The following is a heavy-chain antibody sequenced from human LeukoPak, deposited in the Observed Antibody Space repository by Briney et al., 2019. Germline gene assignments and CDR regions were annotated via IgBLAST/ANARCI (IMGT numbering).Heavy chain of an antibody. V-gene: IGHV4-30-4*01. CDR2: IYYSGST. CDR1: GGSISSGDYY. CDR3: AREDSSSIGY. J-gene: IGHJ4*02. Sequence: SETLSLTCTVSGGSISSGDYYWSWIRQPPGKGLEWIGYIYYSGSTYYNPSLKSRVTISVDTSKIQFSLKLSSVTAADTAVYYCAREDSSSIGYWGQGTLVTVSS. D-gene: IGHD6-6*01.